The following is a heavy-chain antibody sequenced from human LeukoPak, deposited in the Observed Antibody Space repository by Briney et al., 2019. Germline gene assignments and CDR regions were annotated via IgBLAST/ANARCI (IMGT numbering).Heavy chain of an antibody. CDR1: GYTFTSYA. D-gene: IGHD3-22*01. J-gene: IGHJ4*02. Sequence: GASVKVSCKASGYTFTSYAMHWVRQAPGQRLEWMGWINAGNGNTKYSQKFQGRVTITRDTSASTAYMELSSLRSEDTAVYYCARVRVQSWYYYDSSGHRPFDYWGQGTLVTVSS. CDR2: INAGNGNT. V-gene: IGHV1-3*01. CDR3: ARVRVQSWYYYDSSGHRPFDY.